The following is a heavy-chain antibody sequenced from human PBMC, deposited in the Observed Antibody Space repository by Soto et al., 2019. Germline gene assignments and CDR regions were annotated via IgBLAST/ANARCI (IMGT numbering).Heavy chain of an antibody. V-gene: IGHV1-69*13. CDR2: IIPIFGTA. Sequence: AASVKVSCKASGGTFSSYAISWVRQAPGQGLEWMGGIIPIFGTANYAQKFQGRVTITADESTSTAYMELSSLRSEDTAVYYCARVRLNFFILTAPNEFYPSGQRALVPVSA. CDR1: GGTFSSYA. J-gene: IGHJ5*02. D-gene: IGHD3-9*01. CDR3: ARVRLNFFILTAPNEFYP.